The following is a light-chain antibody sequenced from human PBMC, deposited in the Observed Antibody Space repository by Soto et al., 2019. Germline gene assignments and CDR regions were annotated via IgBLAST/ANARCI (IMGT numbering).Light chain of an antibody. CDR1: QSVSSSY. Sequence: EIVLTQSPGTLSLSPGDRATLSCRASQSVSSSYLAWYQQKPGQAPSLLIYGASNRATGIPDRFSGGGSGTDFTITISSMEPEDFEVYYCQKYGQSAMFTFGQGTKLEIK. J-gene: IGKJ2*01. V-gene: IGKV3-20*01. CDR3: QKYGQSAMFT. CDR2: GAS.